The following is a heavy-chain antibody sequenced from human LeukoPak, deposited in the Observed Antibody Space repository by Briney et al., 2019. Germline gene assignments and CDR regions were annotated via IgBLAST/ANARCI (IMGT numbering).Heavy chain of an antibody. CDR1: GGTFSSYA. D-gene: IGHD5-24*01. CDR2: TIPIFGTA. Sequence: SVKVSCKASGGTFSSYAISWVRQAPGQGLEWMGGTIPIFGTANYAQRFQGRVTITADESTSTAYMELSSLRSEDTAVYYCARVERYGYNLYFDYWGQGTLVTVSS. J-gene: IGHJ4*02. V-gene: IGHV1-69*13. CDR3: ARVERYGYNLYFDY.